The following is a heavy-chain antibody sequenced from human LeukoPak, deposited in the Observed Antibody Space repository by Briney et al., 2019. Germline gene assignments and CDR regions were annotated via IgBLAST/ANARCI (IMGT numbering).Heavy chain of an antibody. J-gene: IGHJ4*02. CDR1: GFTFSSCE. D-gene: IGHD6-19*01. CDR2: ISSSGSTI. V-gene: IGHV3-48*03. Sequence: GGSLRLSCAASGFTFSSCEMNWVRQAPGKGLEWVSYISSSGSTIYYADSVKGRFTISRDNAKNSLYLQMNSLRAEDTAVYYCARDRGAQWLVPLDYWGQGTLVTVSS. CDR3: ARDRGAQWLVPLDY.